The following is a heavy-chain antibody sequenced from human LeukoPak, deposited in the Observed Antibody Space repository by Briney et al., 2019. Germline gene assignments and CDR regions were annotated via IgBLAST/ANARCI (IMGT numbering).Heavy chain of an antibody. D-gene: IGHD3-22*01. J-gene: IGHJ4*02. CDR3: AKLNYYDRSGGGYFDY. CDR2: IYYIGST. V-gene: IGHV4-59*08. CDR1: GGTISSHF. Sequence: SETLSLTCTVSGGTISSHFWSWIRQPPGKGLEWIGHIYYIGSTNYNPSLKSRVTISVDTSKTQFSLKLGSLTAAATAVYYCAKLNYYDRSGGGYFDYWGQGTLVTVSS.